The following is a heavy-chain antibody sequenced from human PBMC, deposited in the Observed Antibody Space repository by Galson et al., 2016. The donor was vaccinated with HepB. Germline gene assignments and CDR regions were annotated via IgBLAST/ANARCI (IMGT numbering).Heavy chain of an antibody. J-gene: IGHJ4*02. D-gene: IGHD1-26*01. CDR3: AREETLIRDYSFVFEDY. V-gene: IGHV1-46*01. CDR1: GYIFTSYY. CDR2: INPSGGST. Sequence: SVKVSCKASGYIFTSYYIHWVRQAPGQGLEWMGIINPSGGSTSYAQKFQGRVTMSRDTSTCTVYMELSSLRSEDTAVYYCAREETLIRDYSFVFEDYWGQGTPVTVSS.